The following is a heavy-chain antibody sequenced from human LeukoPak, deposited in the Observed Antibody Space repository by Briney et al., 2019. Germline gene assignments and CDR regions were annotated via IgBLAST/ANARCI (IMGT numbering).Heavy chain of an antibody. D-gene: IGHD3-22*01. CDR1: GGSISSGGYY. V-gene: IGHV4-61*08. CDR3: ARGGNYYDSSPLDY. J-gene: IGHJ4*02. Sequence: SETLSLTCTVSGGSISSGGYYWSWIRQPPGKGLEWIGYIYYSGSTNYNPSLKGRVTISVDTSKNQFSLKLSSVTAADTAVYYCARGGNYYDSSPLDYWGQGTLVTVSS. CDR2: IYYSGST.